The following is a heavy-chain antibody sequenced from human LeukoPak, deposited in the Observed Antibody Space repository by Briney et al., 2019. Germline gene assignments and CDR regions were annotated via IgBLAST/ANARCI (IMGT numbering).Heavy chain of an antibody. V-gene: IGHV3-74*01. Sequence: AGGSLRLSCAASGFSLSSYWMHWIRHAPGKGLVWVSSIHSDGIGTSYADSVRGRFIISRDNAKNTLYLQMNSLRAEDTATYYCARDQGSFDYWGQGTLVTVSS. J-gene: IGHJ4*02. CDR3: ARDQGSFDY. CDR1: GFSLSSYW. CDR2: IHSDGIGT.